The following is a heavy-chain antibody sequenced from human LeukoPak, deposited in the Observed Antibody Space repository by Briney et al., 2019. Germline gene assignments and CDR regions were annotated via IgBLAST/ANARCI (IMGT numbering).Heavy chain of an antibody. CDR3: AKATYPRIAAAGTAFDY. D-gene: IGHD6-13*01. CDR2: IGGSGGST. J-gene: IGHJ4*02. Sequence: GGSLRLSCAASGFTFSSYAMSWVRQAPGKGLEWVSAIGGSGGSTYYADSVKGRFTISRDNSKNTLYLQMNSLRAEDTAVYYCAKATYPRIAAAGTAFDYWGQGTLVTVSS. CDR1: GFTFSSYA. V-gene: IGHV3-23*01.